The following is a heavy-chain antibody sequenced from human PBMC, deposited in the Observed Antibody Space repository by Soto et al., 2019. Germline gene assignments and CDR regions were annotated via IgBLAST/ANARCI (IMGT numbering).Heavy chain of an antibody. D-gene: IGHD6-6*01. V-gene: IGHV3-21*01. Sequence: GGSLRLSCAASGFTFSSYSMNWVRQAPGKGLEWVSSISSSSSYIYYADSMKGRFTISRDNAKNSLYLQMNSLRAEDTAVYYCARSKAGSSSSGGAFDIWGQGTMVTVSS. CDR3: ARSKAGSSSSGGAFDI. CDR1: GFTFSSYS. CDR2: ISSSSSYI. J-gene: IGHJ3*02.